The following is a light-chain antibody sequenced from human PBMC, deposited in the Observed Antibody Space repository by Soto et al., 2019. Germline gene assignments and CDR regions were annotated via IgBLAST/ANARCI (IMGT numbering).Light chain of an antibody. J-gene: IGLJ1*01. V-gene: IGLV2-8*01. CDR1: SSDVGGYNY. CDR3: SSYAGSNNFV. CDR2: EVS. Sequence: QSVLTQPPSASGSPGQSVTISCTGTSSDVGGYNYFSWYQQHPGKAPKLMIYEVSERPSGVPDRFSGSRSSNTASLTVSGLQAEDEADYYCSSYAGSNNFVFGTGTKVTVL.